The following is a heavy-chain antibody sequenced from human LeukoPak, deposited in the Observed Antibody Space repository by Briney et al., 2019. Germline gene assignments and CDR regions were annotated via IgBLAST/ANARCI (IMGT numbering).Heavy chain of an antibody. Sequence: GGSLRLSCAASGFTFDDYIMHWVRHAPGEGLEWVSLISWDGGSTYYADSVKGRFTISRDNSKNSLYLQMNSLRTEDTALYYCAKPGLPAAMGDYYGMDVWGQGTTVTVSS. CDR2: ISWDGGST. CDR3: AKPGLPAAMGDYYGMDV. D-gene: IGHD2-2*01. CDR1: GFTFDDYI. V-gene: IGHV3-43*01. J-gene: IGHJ6*02.